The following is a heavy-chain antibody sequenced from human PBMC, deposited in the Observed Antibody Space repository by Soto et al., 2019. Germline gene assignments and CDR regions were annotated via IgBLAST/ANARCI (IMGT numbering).Heavy chain of an antibody. CDR1: GGSISSGDYY. CDR3: ARAQGSGFLVS. J-gene: IGHJ4*02. CDR2: IYYSGST. Sequence: QVQLQESGPGLVKPSQTLSLTCTVSGGSISSGDYYWSWIRQPPGKGLEWIGYIYYSGSTYYNPSLTXRXTXSXXTSKHQFSLKLSSVTAADTAVYYCARAQGSGFLVSWGQGTLVTVSS. D-gene: IGHD3-10*01. V-gene: IGHV4-30-4*01.